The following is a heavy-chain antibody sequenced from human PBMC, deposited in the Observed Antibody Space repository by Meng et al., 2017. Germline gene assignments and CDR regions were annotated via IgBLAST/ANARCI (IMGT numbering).Heavy chain of an antibody. V-gene: IGHV1-69*04. CDR1: GGTFSSYT. J-gene: IGHJ5*02. CDR3: ARDPKNMVRGESWFDP. D-gene: IGHD3-10*01. Sequence: SVKVSCKASGGTFSSYTISGVRQAPGQGLEWMGRIIPILGIANYAQKFQGRVTITADKSTSTAYMELSSLRSEDTAVYYCARDPKNMVRGESWFDPWGQGTLVTVSS. CDR2: IIPILGIA.